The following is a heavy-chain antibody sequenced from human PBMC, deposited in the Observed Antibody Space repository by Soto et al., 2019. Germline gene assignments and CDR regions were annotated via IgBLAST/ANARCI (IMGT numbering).Heavy chain of an antibody. V-gene: IGHV3-7*03. D-gene: IGHD4-4*01. CDR2: MNEDGSER. Sequence: LRLSCAVSGFSFSSAWMTWIRQAPGKGLERVAIMNEDGSERYYVDSVKGRFTISRDNAKNALFLQMNSLRVEDTAVYFCARDRAYSRFDYWGQGSLVTVSS. CDR3: ARDRAYSRFDY. CDR1: GFSFSSAW. J-gene: IGHJ4*02.